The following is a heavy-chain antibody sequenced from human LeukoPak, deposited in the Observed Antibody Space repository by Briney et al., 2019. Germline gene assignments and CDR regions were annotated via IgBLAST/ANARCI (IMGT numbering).Heavy chain of an antibody. V-gene: IGHV1-2*02. Sequence: ASVKVSCKASGYTFTGYYMHWVRQAPGQGLEWMGWINPNSGGTNYAQKFQGRVTMTRDTSISTAYMEPSRLRSDDTAVYYCARGSGRDGYNYDLGYWGQGTLVTVSS. D-gene: IGHD5-24*01. CDR3: ARGSGRDGYNYDLGY. J-gene: IGHJ4*02. CDR1: GYTFTGYY. CDR2: INPNSGGT.